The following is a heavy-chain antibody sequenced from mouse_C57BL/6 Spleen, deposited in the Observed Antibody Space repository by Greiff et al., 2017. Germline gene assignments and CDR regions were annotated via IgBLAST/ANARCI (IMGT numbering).Heavy chain of an antibody. CDR2: IYPGDGDT. CDR1: GYAFSSYW. CDR3: ARSDGSRYDMDY. D-gene: IGHD1-1*01. Sequence: QVQLQQSGAELVKPGASVKISCKASGYAFSSYWMNWVKQRPGKGLEWIGQIYPGDGDTNYNGKFKGKATLTEDKSSSTAYMQLSSLTSEDSAVYFCARSDGSRYDMDYWGQGTTLTVSS. V-gene: IGHV1-80*01. J-gene: IGHJ2*01.